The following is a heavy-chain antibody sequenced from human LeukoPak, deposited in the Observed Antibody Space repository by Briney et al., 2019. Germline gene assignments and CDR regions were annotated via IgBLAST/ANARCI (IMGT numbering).Heavy chain of an antibody. CDR2: ISSNSDYI. CDR1: GFTFSTYS. Sequence: GGSLRLSCAASGFTFSTYSMNWVRRAPGKGLEWVSSISSNSDYIFYADSVKGRFTISRDNAKNTLYLQMNSLRAEDTAVYYCARGNYYGQDYWGQGTLVTVSS. CDR3: ARGNYYGQDY. D-gene: IGHD3-10*01. V-gene: IGHV3-21*01. J-gene: IGHJ4*02.